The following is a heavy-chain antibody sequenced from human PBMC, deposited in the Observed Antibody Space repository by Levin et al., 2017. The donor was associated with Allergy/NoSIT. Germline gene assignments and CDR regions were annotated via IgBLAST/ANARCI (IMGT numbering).Heavy chain of an antibody. Sequence: PGGSLRLSCAASGFTFRSYGMHWVRQAPGKGLEWVALITYDGSNRYHADSVEGRFTISRDNSKNTLYLQMNSLRAEDTAVYYCARDSRDDILTSYFNDPFFQHWGQGTLVTVSS. J-gene: IGHJ1*01. CDR2: ITYDGSNR. D-gene: IGHD3-9*01. V-gene: IGHV3-33*01. CDR1: GFTFRSYG. CDR3: ARDSRDDILTSYFNDPFFQH.